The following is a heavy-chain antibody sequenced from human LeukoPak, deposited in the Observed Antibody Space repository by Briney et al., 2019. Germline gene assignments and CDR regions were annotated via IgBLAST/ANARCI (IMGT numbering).Heavy chain of an antibody. Sequence: GGSLRLSCAASGFTFSNYAMSWVRQAPGKGLEWVSVINNNGGSTYYADSVRGRFTISRDNSKNTLYLQVNSLRAEDTAVYYCAKGGKWDVTPFDYWGQGTLVTVSS. J-gene: IGHJ4*02. D-gene: IGHD1-26*01. V-gene: IGHV3-23*01. CDR3: AKGGKWDVTPFDY. CDR1: GFTFSNYA. CDR2: INNNGGST.